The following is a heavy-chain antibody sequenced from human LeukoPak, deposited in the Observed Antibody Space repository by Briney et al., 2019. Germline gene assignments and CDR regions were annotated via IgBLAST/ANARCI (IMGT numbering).Heavy chain of an antibody. CDR2: IYPRDGST. J-gene: IGHJ4*02. CDR3: ARDQEGFDY. CDR1: GYTFTSNY. V-gene: IGHV1-46*01. Sequence: GASVKVSCKASGYTFTSNYRHWVRQAPGQELEWMGMIYPRDGSTSYAQKFQGRVTVTRDTSTSTVHMELSGLRSEDTAVYYCARDQEGFDYWGQGTLVTVSS.